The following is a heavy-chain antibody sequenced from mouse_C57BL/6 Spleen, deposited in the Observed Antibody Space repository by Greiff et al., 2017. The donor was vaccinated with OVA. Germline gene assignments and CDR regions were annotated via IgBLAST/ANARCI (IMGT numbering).Heavy chain of an antibody. D-gene: IGHD2-4*01. V-gene: IGHV2-5*01. J-gene: IGHJ4*01. CDR1: GFSLTSYG. CDR2: IWRGGST. CDR3: AKKAGDYDDYAMDY. Sequence: VHLVESGPGLVQPSQSLSITCTVSGFSLTSYGVHWVRQSPGKGLEWLGVIWRGGSTDYNAAFMSRLSITKDNSKSQVFFKMNSLQADDTAIYYCAKKAGDYDDYAMDYWGQGTSVTVSS.